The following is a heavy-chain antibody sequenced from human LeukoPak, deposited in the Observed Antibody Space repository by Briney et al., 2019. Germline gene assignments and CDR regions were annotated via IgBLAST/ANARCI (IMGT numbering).Heavy chain of an antibody. J-gene: IGHJ6*03. Sequence: SVKVSCKASGGTFTSYAISWVRQAPGQGLEGMGGIIPIFGTPNYAQKFQGRVTITPDESTSTAYMELSSLRSEDTAVYYCARVGYCSGGSCPYYYYYYMDVWGKGTTVTISS. CDR2: IIPIFGTP. D-gene: IGHD2-15*01. CDR3: ARVGYCSGGSCPYYYYYYMDV. CDR1: GGTFTSYA. V-gene: IGHV1-69*13.